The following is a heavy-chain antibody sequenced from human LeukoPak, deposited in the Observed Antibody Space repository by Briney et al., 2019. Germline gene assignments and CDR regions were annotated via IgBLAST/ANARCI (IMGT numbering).Heavy chain of an antibody. CDR2: IIPIFGTA. V-gene: IGHV1-69*05. J-gene: IGHJ4*02. Sequence: ASVKVSCXASGGTFSSYAISWVRQAPGQGLEWMGGIIPIFGTANYAQKFQGRVTITTDESTSTAYMELSSLRSEDTAVYYCARMATAMVTGYYFDYWGQGTLVTVSS. CDR1: GGTFSSYA. D-gene: IGHD5-18*01. CDR3: ARMATAMVTGYYFDY.